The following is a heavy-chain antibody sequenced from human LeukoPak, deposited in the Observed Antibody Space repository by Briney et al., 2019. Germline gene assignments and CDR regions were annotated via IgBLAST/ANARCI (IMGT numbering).Heavy chain of an antibody. J-gene: IGHJ4*02. CDR1: GGTFSSYT. CDR2: IIPILGIA. CDR3: ARDKVGAPGPFDY. Sequence: SVKVSCKASGGTFSSYTISWVRQAPGQGLEWMGRIIPILGIANYAQKFQGRVTITADKSTSTAYMELSSLRSEDTAVYYCARDKVGAPGPFDYWGQGTLVTVSS. V-gene: IGHV1-69*04. D-gene: IGHD1-26*01.